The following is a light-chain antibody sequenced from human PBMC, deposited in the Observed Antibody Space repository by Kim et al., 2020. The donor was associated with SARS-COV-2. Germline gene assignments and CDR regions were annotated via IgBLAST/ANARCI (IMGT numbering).Light chain of an antibody. CDR2: WAS. V-gene: IGKV4-1*01. CDR3: QQYYNVPHS. CDR1: QSVLYSSNNKNY. Sequence: DIVMTQSPDSLAVSLGERATINCKSSQSVLYSSNNKNYLAWYQQKPGQPPKLLIYWASTRESGVPDRFSGSGSGTDFTLTISSLHAEDVAGYYCQQYYNVPHSFGQGTKLEI. J-gene: IGKJ2*01.